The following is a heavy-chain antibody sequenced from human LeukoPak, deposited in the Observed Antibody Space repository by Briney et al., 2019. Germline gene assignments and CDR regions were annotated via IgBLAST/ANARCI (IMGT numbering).Heavy chain of an antibody. CDR3: ARDGGAVAFYGMDV. Sequence: ASVKVSCKASGYTFTSYDINWVRQATGQGLEWMGWMNPHNDNAGYAQKFQGRVTMTRDTSISTAYMELSSLRSEDTAVYYCARDGGAVAFYGMDVWGQGTTVTVSS. D-gene: IGHD6-19*01. J-gene: IGHJ6*02. CDR2: MNPHNDNA. V-gene: IGHV1-8*01. CDR1: GYTFTSYD.